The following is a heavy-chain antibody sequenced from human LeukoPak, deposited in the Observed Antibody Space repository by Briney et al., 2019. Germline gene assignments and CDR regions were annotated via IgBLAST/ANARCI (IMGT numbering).Heavy chain of an antibody. CDR1: GYTFTSYY. D-gene: IGHD3-3*01. J-gene: IGHJ5*02. CDR3: ARGYYDFWSGYYSEVPYNWFDP. CDR2: INPSGGST. V-gene: IGHV1-46*01. Sequence: ASVKVSCKASGYTFTSYYMHWVRQAPGQGLEWMEIINPSGGSTSYAQKFQGRVTMTRDTSTSTVYMELSSLRSEDTAVYYCARGYYDFWSGYYSEVPYNWFDPWGQGTLVTVSS.